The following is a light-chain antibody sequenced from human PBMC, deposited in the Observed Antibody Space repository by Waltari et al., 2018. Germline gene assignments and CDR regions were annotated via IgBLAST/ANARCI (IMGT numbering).Light chain of an antibody. CDR3: QQYHNWPPLT. CDR2: GAS. Sequence: EIVMTQSPATLSVSPGERATLSCRASQTISSHLAWYQQKPGQAPRLLIYGASTRATDIPTRFSGRGSGTEFTLTINTMQSEDVAVYYCQQYHNWPPLTFGGGTQVEIK. J-gene: IGKJ4*01. CDR1: QTISSH. V-gene: IGKV3-15*01.